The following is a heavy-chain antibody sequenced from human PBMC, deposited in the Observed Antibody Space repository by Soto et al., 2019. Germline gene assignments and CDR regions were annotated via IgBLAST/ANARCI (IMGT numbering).Heavy chain of an antibody. Sequence: PGGSLRLSCAASGFTFSSYAMHWVRPAPGKGLEWVAVISYDGSNKYYADSVKGRFTISRDNSKNTLYLQMNSLRAEDTAVYYCARDHQFDYWGQGTLVTVSS. CDR2: ISYDGSNK. J-gene: IGHJ4*02. V-gene: IGHV3-30-3*01. CDR1: GFTFSSYA. CDR3: ARDHQFDY.